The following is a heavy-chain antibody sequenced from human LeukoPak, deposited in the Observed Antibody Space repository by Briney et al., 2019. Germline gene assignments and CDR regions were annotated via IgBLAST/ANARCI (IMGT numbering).Heavy chain of an antibody. CDR1: GYTFTGYY. CDR2: INPNSGGT. J-gene: IGHJ5*02. V-gene: IGHV1-2*06. Sequence: ASVKVSCKASGYTFTGYYMHWVRQAPGQGLEWMGRINPNSGGTNYAQNFRGRVTMTRDTSINTAYMDLSNLRSDDTAVYYCARDASKRGSNWFDPWGQGTLVTVSS. D-gene: IGHD3-10*01. CDR3: ARDASKRGSNWFDP.